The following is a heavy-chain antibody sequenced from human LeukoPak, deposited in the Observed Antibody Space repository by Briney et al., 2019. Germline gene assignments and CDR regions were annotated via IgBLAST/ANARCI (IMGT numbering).Heavy chain of an antibody. Sequence: SEPLSLTCAVYGGSFSGYYWSWIRQPPGKGLEWIGEINHSGSTNYNPSLKSRVTISVDTSKNQFSLKLSSVTAADTAVYYCARSGLDSSSWSPGHWFDPWGQGTLVTVSS. J-gene: IGHJ5*02. CDR2: INHSGST. V-gene: IGHV4-34*01. CDR3: ARSGLDSSSWSPGHWFDP. D-gene: IGHD6-13*01. CDR1: GGSFSGYY.